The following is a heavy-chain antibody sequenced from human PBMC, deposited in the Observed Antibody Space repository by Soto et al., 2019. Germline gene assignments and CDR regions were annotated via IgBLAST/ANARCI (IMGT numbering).Heavy chain of an antibody. CDR3: ARNQAGYFSGIDY. Sequence: RSLACNVTGDSLTSGGYYWSWIRQHPGKGLEWLGYIYGSGGSGSTLYNPSLKSRITLSVDTSKTPFSLNLSSVTVADTAVYFSARNQAGYFSGIDYWGQGTLVTVSS. J-gene: IGHJ4*02. CDR1: GDSLTSGGYY. V-gene: IGHV4-31*03. CDR2: IYGSGGSGST. D-gene: IGHD2-15*01.